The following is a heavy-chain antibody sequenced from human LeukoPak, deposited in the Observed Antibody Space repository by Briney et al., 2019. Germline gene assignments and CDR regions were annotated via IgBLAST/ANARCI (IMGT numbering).Heavy chain of an antibody. V-gene: IGHV6-1*01. CDR1: GDSVSSNSAS. CDR3: ARDFDY. CDR2: TYYRSTWFY. Sequence: SQTLSVTCAISGDSVSSNSASWNWIRQSPSSGLEWLGRTYYRSTWFYDYAVSMRSRITTNPDTSKNQFSLQLNSVTPEDTAVYYCARDFDYWGQGTLVTVSS. J-gene: IGHJ4*02.